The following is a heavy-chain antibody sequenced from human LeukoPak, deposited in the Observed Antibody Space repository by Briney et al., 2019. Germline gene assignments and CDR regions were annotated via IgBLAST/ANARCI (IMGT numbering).Heavy chain of an antibody. D-gene: IGHD4-17*01. CDR3: ARKATTGPTKAAFDI. CDR2: IYYSGSI. CDR1: GYSISSSNY. J-gene: IGHJ3*02. Sequence: SDTLSLTCAVSGYSISSSNYWAWIRQPPGKGLEWIGHIYYSGSIYYNPSLKSRVTMSVDTSKHQFSLKLSSVTAVDTAVYYCARKATTGPTKAAFDIWGQGTMVTVSS. V-gene: IGHV4-28*05.